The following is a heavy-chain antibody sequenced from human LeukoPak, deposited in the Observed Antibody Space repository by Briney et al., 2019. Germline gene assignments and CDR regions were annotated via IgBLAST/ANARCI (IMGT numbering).Heavy chain of an antibody. CDR1: GFTFSSYA. D-gene: IGHD6-13*01. V-gene: IGHV3-30-3*01. Sequence: GGSLRLSCAASGFTFSSYAMHWVRQAPGKGLEWVAVISYDGSNKYYADSVKGRFTISRDNSKNTLYLQMNSLRAEDTAVYYCARPIAAAGSPIETTYYYYGMDVWGQGTTVTVSS. CDR2: ISYDGSNK. CDR3: ARPIAAAGSPIETTYYYYGMDV. J-gene: IGHJ6*02.